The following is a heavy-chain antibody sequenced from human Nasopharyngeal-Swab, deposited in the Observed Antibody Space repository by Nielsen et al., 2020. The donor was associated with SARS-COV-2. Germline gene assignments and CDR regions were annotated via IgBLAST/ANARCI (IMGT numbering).Heavy chain of an antibody. J-gene: IGHJ4*02. Sequence: AARKGLEWVSYTKTSGDTISYADSVKGRFTISRDNAKNSLYLQMDSLRAEDTAMYYCARTPQLWSLYFDYWGQGTLVTVSS. D-gene: IGHD5-18*01. V-gene: IGHV3-11*01. CDR2: TKTSGDTI. CDR3: ARTPQLWSLYFDY.